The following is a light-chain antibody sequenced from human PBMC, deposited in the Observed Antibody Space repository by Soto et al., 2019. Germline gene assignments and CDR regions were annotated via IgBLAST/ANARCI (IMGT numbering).Light chain of an antibody. V-gene: IGKV4-1*01. CDR2: WAS. J-gene: IGKJ1*01. CDR1: QNILYSSYNKNH. CDR3: HQYYSTPPT. Sequence: DIVLTQSPDSLAVSLGERATINCKSSQNILYSSYNKNHLAWYQQKPGQAPELLVYWASTRVSGVPDRFSGSGSGKDFTLTISSLQSEDVAVYYCHQYYSTPPTFGQGTKVEIK.